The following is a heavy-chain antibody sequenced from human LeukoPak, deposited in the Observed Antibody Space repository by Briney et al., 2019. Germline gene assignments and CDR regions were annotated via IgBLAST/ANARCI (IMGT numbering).Heavy chain of an antibody. CDR1: GFTFSNYG. D-gene: IGHD3-16*02. V-gene: IGHV3-33*01. Sequence: GGSLRLSCAASGFTFSNYGMHWVRQAPGKGLEWVAVIGYDGSNKYYADSVKGRFTISRDNSKNTLYLQMDSLRAEDTAVYSCAREDVYGSYQDYWGQGTLVTVSS. CDR2: IGYDGSNK. J-gene: IGHJ4*02. CDR3: AREDVYGSYQDY.